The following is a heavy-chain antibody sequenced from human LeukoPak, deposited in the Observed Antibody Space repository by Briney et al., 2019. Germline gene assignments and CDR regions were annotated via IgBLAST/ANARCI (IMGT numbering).Heavy chain of an antibody. J-gene: IGHJ5*02. CDR1: GYTFTSYD. CDR3: ARLLQLVPAVWFDP. CDR2: MNPNSGNT. D-gene: IGHD6-6*01. Sequence: GASVKVSCKASGYTFTSYDINWVRQATGQGLEWMGWMNPNSGNTGYAQKFQGRVTMTRNTSISTAYMELSSLRSEDTAVYYCARLLQLVPAVWFDPWGQGTLVTVSS. V-gene: IGHV1-8*01.